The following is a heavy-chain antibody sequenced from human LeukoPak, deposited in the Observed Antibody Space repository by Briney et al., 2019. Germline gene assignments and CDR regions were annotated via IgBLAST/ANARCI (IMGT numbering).Heavy chain of an antibody. V-gene: IGHV3-21*01. J-gene: IGHJ4*02. CDR3: ARYCSGGSCYAESDY. CDR1: GFTFSRYS. D-gene: IGHD2-15*01. CDR2: ISISSNYI. Sequence: PGGSLRLSCAASGFTFSRYSMNWVRQAPGKGLEWVSSISISSNYIYYADSVKGRFTISRDNAKNSLYLQMNSLRAEDTAVYYCARYCSGGSCYAESDYWGQGTLVTVSS.